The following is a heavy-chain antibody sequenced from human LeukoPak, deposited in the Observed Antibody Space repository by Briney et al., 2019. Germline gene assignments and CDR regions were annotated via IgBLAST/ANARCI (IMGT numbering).Heavy chain of an antibody. CDR2: INPSGGST. CDR3: ARGDVLRYFDWLLYGFDY. D-gene: IGHD3-9*01. V-gene: IGHV1-46*01. Sequence: ASVKVSCKASGYTFTSYDMHWVRQAPGQGLEWMGIINPSGGSTSYAQKFQGRVTMTRDMSTSTVYMELSSLRSEDTAVYYCARGDVLRYFDWLLYGFDYWGQGTLVTVSA. CDR1: GYTFTSYD. J-gene: IGHJ4*02.